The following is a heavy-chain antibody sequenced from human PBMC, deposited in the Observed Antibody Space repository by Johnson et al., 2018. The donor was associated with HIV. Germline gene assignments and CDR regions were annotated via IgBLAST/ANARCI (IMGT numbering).Heavy chain of an antibody. D-gene: IGHD2-2*01. CDR3: ARDRTPLVKVDAFDI. CDR2: ISYDVSNK. CDR1: KFTFSTYA. J-gene: IGHJ3*02. Sequence: QVQLVESGGGVVQPGRSLRLSCAASKFTFSTYAMHWVRQAPGKGLEWVAVISYDVSNKYYADSVKGRFTISRDNSKNTLYLQMNSLRAEDTAVYYCARDRTPLVKVDAFDIWGQGTMVTVSS. V-gene: IGHV3-30*04.